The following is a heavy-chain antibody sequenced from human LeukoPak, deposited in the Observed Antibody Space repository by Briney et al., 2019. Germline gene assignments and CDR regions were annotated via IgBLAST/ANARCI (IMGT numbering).Heavy chain of an antibody. V-gene: IGHV3-48*03. CDR2: ISSSGSTI. J-gene: IGHJ6*02. CDR1: GFTFSSYE. CDR3: ARANYGMDV. Sequence: GGSLRLSCAVSGFTFSSYEMNWVRQAPGKGLEWVSYISSSGSTIYYADSVKGRFTISRDNAKNSLYLQMNSLRAEDTAVYYCARANYGMDVWGQGTTVTVSS.